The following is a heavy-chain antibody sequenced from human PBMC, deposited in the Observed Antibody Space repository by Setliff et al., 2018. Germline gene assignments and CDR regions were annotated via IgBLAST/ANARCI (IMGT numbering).Heavy chain of an antibody. J-gene: IGHJ4*02. Sequence: ETLSLTCTVSGDSIINYYWSWIRQPPGKGLEWIGNIYSSGSTNYNPSLKSRVTISVDTSKNQFSLNLTSVTAADTAVYYCAREGFYCTNGVCYRPLDYWGQGTLVTVSS. CDR2: IYSSGST. CDR3: AREGFYCTNGVCYRPLDY. V-gene: IGHV4-4*08. CDR1: GDSIINYY. D-gene: IGHD2-8*01.